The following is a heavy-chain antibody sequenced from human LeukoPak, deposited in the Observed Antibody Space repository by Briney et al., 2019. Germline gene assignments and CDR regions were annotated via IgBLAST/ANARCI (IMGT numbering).Heavy chain of an antibody. CDR3: ARHGGAYSFAQ. CDR1: GGSISSYY. J-gene: IGHJ4*02. V-gene: IGHV4-59*08. CDR2: IYYIGST. D-gene: IGHD4-11*01. Sequence: PSETLSLTCTFSGGSISSYYWSGVRQPPGKGLEWIGCIYYIGSTNYNPSLKSRVTISVDTSKNQFSLKLSSVTAADTAVYYCARHGGAYSFAQWGQGTTVTVSS.